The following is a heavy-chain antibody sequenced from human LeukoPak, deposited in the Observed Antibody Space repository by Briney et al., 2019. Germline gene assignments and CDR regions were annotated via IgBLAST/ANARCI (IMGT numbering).Heavy chain of an antibody. CDR2: IIPIFGTA. D-gene: IGHD1-14*01. J-gene: IGHJ6*02. Sequence: ASVKVSCKASGYTFTSYYMHWVRQAPGQGLEWMGGIIPIFGTANYAQKFQGRVTITADESTSTAYMELSSLRSEDTAVYYCASLPTTGGDVWGQGTTVTVSS. CDR1: GYTFTSYY. V-gene: IGHV1-69*13. CDR3: ASLPTTGGDV.